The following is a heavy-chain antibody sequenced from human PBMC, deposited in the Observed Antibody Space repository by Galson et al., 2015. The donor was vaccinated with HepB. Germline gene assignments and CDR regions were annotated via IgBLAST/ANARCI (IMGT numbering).Heavy chain of an antibody. Sequence: SLRLSCAASGFTFSSYAMSWVRQAPGKGLEWVSAISGSGGSTYYADSVKGRFTISRDNSKNTLYLQMNSLRAEDTAVYYCAKDKYGSGSYLLYFDRWGQGTLVTVSS. CDR1: GFTFSSYA. CDR3: AKDKYGSGSYLLYFDR. CDR2: ISGSGGST. J-gene: IGHJ4*02. V-gene: IGHV3-23*01. D-gene: IGHD3-10*01.